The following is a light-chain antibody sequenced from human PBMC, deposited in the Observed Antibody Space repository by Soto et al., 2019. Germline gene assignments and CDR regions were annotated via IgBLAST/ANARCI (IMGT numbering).Light chain of an antibody. CDR2: DAS. V-gene: IGKV1-33*01. CDR1: QDISNY. Sequence: DIQMTQSPSSLSASVGDRVTITCQASQDISNYLNWYQQKPGKAPKLLIYDASNLETGVPSRFSGSGSGTEFTLTISSLQTDDFATYYCQQYDSYSWTFGQGTKVDIK. J-gene: IGKJ1*01. CDR3: QQYDSYSWT.